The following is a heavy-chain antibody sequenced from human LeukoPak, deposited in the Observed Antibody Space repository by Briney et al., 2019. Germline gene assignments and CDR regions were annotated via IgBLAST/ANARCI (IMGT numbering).Heavy chain of an antibody. J-gene: IGHJ6*03. D-gene: IGHD1-26*01. Sequence: GETLRLSCVASGFTFRHYDMSWVRQAPGKGLEWVSSISSSSSYIYYADSVKGRFAISRDNAKNSLYLQMNSLRVEDTAVYYCARAYSERYGLGYYYMDLWGKGTTVTVSS. CDR3: ARAYSERYGLGYYYMDL. CDR1: GFTFRHYD. V-gene: IGHV3-21*01. CDR2: ISSSSSYI.